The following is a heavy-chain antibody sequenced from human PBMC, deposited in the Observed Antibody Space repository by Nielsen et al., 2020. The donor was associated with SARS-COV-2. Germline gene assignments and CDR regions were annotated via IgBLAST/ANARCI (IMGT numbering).Heavy chain of an antibody. Sequence: GESLKISCAASGFTFSSYAMSWVRQAPGKGLEWVAVIWYDAFNKHYGDSVKGRFAISRDNSKNTLYLQMNSLRVEDTAVYYCARDHYDMLTGYSEDYYYGMDVWGQGTTVTVSS. CDR3: ARDHYDMLTGYSEDYYYGMDV. CDR1: GFTFSSYA. V-gene: IGHV3-33*08. CDR2: IWYDAFNK. J-gene: IGHJ6*02. D-gene: IGHD3-9*01.